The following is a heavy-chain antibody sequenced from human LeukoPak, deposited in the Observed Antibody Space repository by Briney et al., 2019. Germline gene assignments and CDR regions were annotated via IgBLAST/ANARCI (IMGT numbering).Heavy chain of an antibody. D-gene: IGHD3-16*01. V-gene: IGHV4-39*07. Sequence: SETLSLTCSVSGGSISRSTYYWGWIRQPPGKGLEWIATINYSGTTHYIPSLNSRVTISADTSNNQFSLKVKYVTAADTAVYYCAGGRWLSGNLYNCDYWSQGTLVTVSS. CDR2: INYSGTT. CDR3: AGGRWLSGNLYNCDY. CDR1: GGSISRSTYY. J-gene: IGHJ4*02.